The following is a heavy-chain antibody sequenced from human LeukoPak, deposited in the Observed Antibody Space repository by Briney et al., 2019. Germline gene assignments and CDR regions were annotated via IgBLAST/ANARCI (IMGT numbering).Heavy chain of an antibody. CDR3: ARQASWLPYFDL. J-gene: IGHJ2*01. Sequence: SETLSLTCTVSGGSISGYYWSWIRQPPGKGLEWSGYIFYSGNTNFNPSLKSRVTISLDTSKNQISLKLNSVTAADTALYYCARQASWLPYFDLWGRGMLVTVSS. CDR1: GGSISGYY. V-gene: IGHV4-59*08. D-gene: IGHD6-13*01. CDR2: IFYSGNT.